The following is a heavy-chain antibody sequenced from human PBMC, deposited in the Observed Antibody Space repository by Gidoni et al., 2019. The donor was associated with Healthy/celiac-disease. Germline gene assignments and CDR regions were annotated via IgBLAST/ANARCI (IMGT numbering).Heavy chain of an antibody. D-gene: IGHD3-22*01. CDR1: VFTFSNAW. CDR3: TTYTSGTYYYDSSGFDY. V-gene: IGHV3-15*02. CDR2: IKSKTDGGTT. Sequence: EVQLFESGGALVKPVGSLRLSCASSVFTFSNAWLSWVRQAPGKGLEWVGRIKSKTDGGTTDYAAHVKGRFTISRDDSKNTLYLQMNSLKTEDTAVYYCTTYTSGTYYYDSSGFDYWGQGTLVTVSS. J-gene: IGHJ4*02.